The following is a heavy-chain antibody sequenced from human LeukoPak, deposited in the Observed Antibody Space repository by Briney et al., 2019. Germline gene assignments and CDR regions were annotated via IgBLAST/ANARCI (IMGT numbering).Heavy chain of an antibody. V-gene: IGHV3-30*04. J-gene: IGHJ4*02. D-gene: IGHD6-19*01. CDR2: TLYDGSST. Sequence: GGSLRLSCAASGFTFNIYPMHCVRQAPGERPEWGAVTLYDGSSTDYADSVKGRFTMSRDNAKNPLYLQLNSLRPADTGIYYCARGNVAVARNLIDFWGQGTLVTVSS. CDR1: GFTFNIYP. CDR3: ARGNVAVARNLIDF.